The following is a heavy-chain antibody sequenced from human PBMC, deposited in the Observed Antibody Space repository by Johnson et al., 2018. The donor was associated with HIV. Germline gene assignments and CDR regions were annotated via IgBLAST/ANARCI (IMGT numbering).Heavy chain of an antibody. D-gene: IGHD3-22*01. CDR1: GFTFDDYG. V-gene: IGHV3-30*02. CDR3: AKRGSTMIGGAGAFDI. CDR2: IRYDGSNR. Sequence: QVQLVESGGGVVRPGGSLRLSCAASGFTFDDYGMSWVRQAPGKGLEWVAFIRYDGSNRYYADSVKGRFTISRDNSKNTLYLQMNSLRDWDTAVYYCAKRGSTMIGGAGAFDIWGQGTMVTVSS. J-gene: IGHJ3*02.